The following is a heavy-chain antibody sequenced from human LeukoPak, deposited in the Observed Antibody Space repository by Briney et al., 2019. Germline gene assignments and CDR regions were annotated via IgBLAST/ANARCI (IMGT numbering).Heavy chain of an antibody. CDR1: GFTFSTYA. CDR3: ARDPDIQFSDQVEDAFDI. J-gene: IGHJ3*02. D-gene: IGHD4-11*01. Sequence: PGGSLRLSCSASGFTFSTYAMSWVRQAPGKGLEWVSAISGSGGSTYYADSVKGRFTISRDNSKNTLYLQMNSLRAEDTAVYYCARDPDIQFSDQVEDAFDIWGQGTVVTVSA. V-gene: IGHV3-23*01. CDR2: ISGSGGST.